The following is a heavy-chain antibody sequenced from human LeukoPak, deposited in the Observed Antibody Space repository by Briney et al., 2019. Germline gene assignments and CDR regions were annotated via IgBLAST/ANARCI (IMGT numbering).Heavy chain of an antibody. D-gene: IGHD3-10*01. CDR3: AREGSSGSYYNPYYYYMDV. J-gene: IGHJ6*03. Sequence: GASVKVSCKASGYTFTSYGISWVRQAPGQGLEWMGWISAYNGNTNYAQKLQGRVTMTTDTSTSTAYMELRSLRSDDTAVYYCAREGSSGSYYNPYYYYMDVWGKGTTVTISS. CDR2: ISAYNGNT. V-gene: IGHV1-18*01. CDR1: GYTFTSYG.